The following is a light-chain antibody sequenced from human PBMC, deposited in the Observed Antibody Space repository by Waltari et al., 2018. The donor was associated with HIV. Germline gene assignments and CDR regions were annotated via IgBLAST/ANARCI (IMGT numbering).Light chain of an antibody. V-gene: IGKV1-5*03. Sequence: DVQMTQSPSTLSASVGDRVTIICRASQNIRNWLAWYQQRPGRAPKLLIYEASLLETGVSLRFTGSGSGTEFTLTINNVQPSDFATYYCQHYNNTFGQRTRMEVK. J-gene: IGKJ2*01. CDR3: QHYNNT. CDR2: EAS. CDR1: QNIRNW.